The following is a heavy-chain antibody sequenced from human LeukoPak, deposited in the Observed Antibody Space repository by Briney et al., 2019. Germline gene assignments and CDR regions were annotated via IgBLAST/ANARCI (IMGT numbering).Heavy chain of an antibody. CDR1: GFTFRNHA. Sequence: GGSLRLSCAASGFTFRNHAIHWVRQAPGKGLEWVAQIWYDGSNKYYLESVKGRFTISRDNSKNTLYLQMNSLRADDTGVYSCARDGQQQAAYSMDVWGQGTTVTVSS. D-gene: IGHD6-13*01. CDR3: ARDGQQQAAYSMDV. J-gene: IGHJ6*02. V-gene: IGHV3-33*01. CDR2: IWYDGSNK.